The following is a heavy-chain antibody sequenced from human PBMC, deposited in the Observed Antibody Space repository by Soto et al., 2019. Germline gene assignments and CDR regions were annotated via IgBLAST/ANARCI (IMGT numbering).Heavy chain of an antibody. Sequence: SVPTLVNPTQTLTLTCTFSGFSLTSSGMSVTWIRQPPGKALEWLALTDDNDHKYYNSSLRTRLTLSKDTSKNHVVLTMTNMNPVQTGMYFCARLLRARNSDWHQIHICGQGTLVTVSA. CDR3: ARLLRARNSDWHQIHI. V-gene: IGHV2-70*01. J-gene: IGHJ4*02. CDR2: TDDNDHK. CDR1: GFSLTSSGMS. D-gene: IGHD3-9*01.